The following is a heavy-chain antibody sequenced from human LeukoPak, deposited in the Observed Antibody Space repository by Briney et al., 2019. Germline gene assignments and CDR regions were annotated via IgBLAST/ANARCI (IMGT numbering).Heavy chain of an antibody. CDR3: ARTPITPIAGNAFDI. V-gene: IGHV4-39*07. CDR1: GGSISSSSYY. Sequence: PSETLSLTCTVSGGSISSSSYYWGWIRRPPGKGLEWIGSIYYSGSTYYNPSLKSRVTISVDTSKNQFSLKLSSVTAVDTAVYYCARTPITPIAGNAFDIWGQGTMVTVSS. D-gene: IGHD6-13*01. J-gene: IGHJ3*02. CDR2: IYYSGST.